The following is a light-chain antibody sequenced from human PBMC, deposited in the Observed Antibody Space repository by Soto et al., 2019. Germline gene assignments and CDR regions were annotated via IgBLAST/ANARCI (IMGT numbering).Light chain of an antibody. V-gene: IGLV2-14*01. CDR3: SSCTSSTTQV. Sequence: QSALAQPASVSGSLGQSITISCTGTSSDVGGYNFVSWYQQHPGKAPKLMIYEVNNRPSGVSNRFSGSKSGNTASLTISGLQAEDDADYYCSSCTSSTTQVLGGGTKLTVL. J-gene: IGLJ3*02. CDR1: SSDVGGYNF. CDR2: EVN.